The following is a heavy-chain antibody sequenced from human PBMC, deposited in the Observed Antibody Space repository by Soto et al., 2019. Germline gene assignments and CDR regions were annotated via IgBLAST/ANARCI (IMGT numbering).Heavy chain of an antibody. J-gene: IGHJ4*02. D-gene: IGHD5-12*01. CDR2: ISSSSSYT. V-gene: IGHV3-11*06. Sequence: GGSLRLSCAASGFTFSDYYMSWIRQAPGKGLEWVSYISSSSSYTNYADSVKGRFTISRDNAKNSLYLQMNSLRAEDTAVHYCARTYSGYDVVDYWGQGTLVTVSS. CDR3: ARTYSGYDVVDY. CDR1: GFTFSDYY.